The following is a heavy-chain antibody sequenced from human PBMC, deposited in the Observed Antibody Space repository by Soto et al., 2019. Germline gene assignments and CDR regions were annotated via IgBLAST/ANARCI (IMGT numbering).Heavy chain of an antibody. CDR1: GFTFSDYA. D-gene: IGHD4-17*01. Sequence: QEQLVESGGGVVQPGRSLRLSCAASGFTFSDYAMHWVRQAPGKGLEWVAVIWHDGTNKHYADSVKGRFTISRDNSKNPLFLQMDSLRAEDTAVYYCARPALLVTTFDYWGQGILVTVSS. CDR2: IWHDGTNK. J-gene: IGHJ4*02. V-gene: IGHV3-33*01. CDR3: ARPALLVTTFDY.